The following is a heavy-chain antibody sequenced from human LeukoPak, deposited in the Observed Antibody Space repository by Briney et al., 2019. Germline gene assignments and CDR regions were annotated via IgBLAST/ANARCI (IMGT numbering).Heavy chain of an antibody. V-gene: IGHV4-39*01. J-gene: IGHJ4*02. CDR1: GDSITSTYY. CDR3: ARLTYTYGYVNY. D-gene: IGHD5-18*01. Sequence: SETLSLTCTVSGDSITSTYYWGWIRQPPGKGLEWIGSIHYTGSTSYNPSLKSRVTISVQTSKNQFPLKLSSVTAADTAVYYCARLTYTYGYVNYWGRGTLVTVSS. CDR2: IHYTGST.